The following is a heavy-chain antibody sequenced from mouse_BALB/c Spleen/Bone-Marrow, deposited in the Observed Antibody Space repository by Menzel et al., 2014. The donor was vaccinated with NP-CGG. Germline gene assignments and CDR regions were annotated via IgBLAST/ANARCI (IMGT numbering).Heavy chain of an antibody. V-gene: IGHV5-4*02. CDR2: ISDGGSYT. CDR1: GLTFSDYY. Sequence: EVKLMESGGGLVKPGGSLKLSCAASGLTFSDYYMYWVRQTPEKGLEWVATISDGGSYTYYPDSVKGRFTISRDNAKNSLYLQMTSLKSEDTAMYYCARDSYYYGSSYWYFDVWGAGTTVTVSS. CDR3: ARDSYYYGSSYWYFDV. J-gene: IGHJ1*01. D-gene: IGHD1-1*01.